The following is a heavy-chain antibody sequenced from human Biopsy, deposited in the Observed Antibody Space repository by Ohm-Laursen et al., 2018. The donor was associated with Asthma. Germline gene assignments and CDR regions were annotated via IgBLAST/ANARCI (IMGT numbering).Heavy chain of an antibody. CDR2: VYWTGST. CDR1: GGSISSFY. CDR3: VRAVRNEQWLAPFYY. J-gene: IGHJ4*02. D-gene: IGHD6-19*01. Sequence: GTLSLTCSVYGGSISSFYWSWIRQSPEKGLEWMGYVYWTGSTNYNPSLKSRITMSVDTSKNRMFLELTSVTAADTAIYYCVRAVRNEQWLAPFYYWGQGKPVTVSS. V-gene: IGHV4-59*01.